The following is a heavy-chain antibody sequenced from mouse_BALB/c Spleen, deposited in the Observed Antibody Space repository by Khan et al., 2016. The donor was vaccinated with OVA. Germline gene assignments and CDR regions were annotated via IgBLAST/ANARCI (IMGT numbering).Heavy chain of an antibody. CDR3: ARIKKIVATYFDY. CDR1: GYTFTSYW. Sequence: QVQLQQSGAELVKAGASVKMSCKASGYTFTSYWMHWVKQRLGQGLEWFAETNPTNGRTYYNEKFKSKATLTVDNSSSTAYMLLSGPTFEDSAVXYCARIKKIVATYFDYWGQGTTLTVSS. CDR2: TNPTNGRT. D-gene: IGHD1-1*01. V-gene: IGHV1S81*02. J-gene: IGHJ2*01.